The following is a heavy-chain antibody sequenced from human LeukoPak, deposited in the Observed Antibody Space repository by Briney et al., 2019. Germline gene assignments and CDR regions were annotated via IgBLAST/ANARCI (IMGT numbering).Heavy chain of an antibody. CDR1: GGTFSSYA. V-gene: IGHV1-18*01. CDR3: ARDGHSSSNDY. CDR2: ISAYNGNT. J-gene: IGHJ4*02. Sequence: ASVKVSCKASGGTFSSYAISWVRQAPGQGLEWMGWISAYNGNTNYAQKLQGRVTMTTDTSTSTAYIELRSLRSDDTAVYYCARDGHSSSNDYWGQGTLVTVSS. D-gene: IGHD6-13*01.